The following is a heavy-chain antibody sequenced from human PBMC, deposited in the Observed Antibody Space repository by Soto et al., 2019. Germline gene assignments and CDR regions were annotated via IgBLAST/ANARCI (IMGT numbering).Heavy chain of an antibody. CDR2: IYYRGST. Sequence: QVQLQESGPGLVKPSETLSLICTVSGGSISSSYWSWIRQPPGRGLEWIVDIYYRGSTNYNPSLESRVTISIDTSKKQFSLKVTSVTAADTAVYYCGKYAGYVDSWGQGTLVTVSS. J-gene: IGHJ4*02. CDR3: GKYAGYVDS. D-gene: IGHD2-2*01. V-gene: IGHV4-59*01. CDR1: GGSISSSY.